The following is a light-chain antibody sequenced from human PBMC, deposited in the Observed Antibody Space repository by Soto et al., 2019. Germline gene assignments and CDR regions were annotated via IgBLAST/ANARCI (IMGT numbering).Light chain of an antibody. CDR2: GAS. Sequence: EIVLTQSPGTLSWSPGERATLSCRASQCLTSNFLAWYQQKPGQAPSLLIYGASNRATGVPDRFSGGGSGTDFTLTISRLEPEDFAVYYCQQYGSSPGTFGQGTKVDNK. J-gene: IGKJ1*01. CDR3: QQYGSSPGT. V-gene: IGKV3-20*01. CDR1: QCLTSNF.